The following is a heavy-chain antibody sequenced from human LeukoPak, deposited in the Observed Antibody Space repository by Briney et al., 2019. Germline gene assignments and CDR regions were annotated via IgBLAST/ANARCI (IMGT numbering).Heavy chain of an antibody. CDR3: ARETVNVLRFLEWPHMDV. CDR2: INPNSGGT. J-gene: IGHJ6*03. D-gene: IGHD3-3*01. V-gene: IGHV1-2*02. CDR1: GYTFTSYG. Sequence: ASVKVSCKASGYTFTSYGISWVRQAPGQGLEWMGWINPNSGGTNYAQKFQGRVTMTRDTSISTAYMELSRLRSDDTAVYYCARETVNVLRFLEWPHMDVWGKGTTVTVSS.